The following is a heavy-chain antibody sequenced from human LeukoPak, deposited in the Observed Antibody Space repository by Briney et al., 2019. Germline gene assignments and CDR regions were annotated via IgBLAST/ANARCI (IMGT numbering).Heavy chain of an antibody. CDR2: IRYDGSNK. V-gene: IGHV3-30*02. CDR3: ARSAPVTTLNYYYYYYMDV. Sequence: PGGSLRLSCAASGFTFSNYGMHWVRQAPGKGLEWVAFIRYDGSNKYYADSVKGRFTISRDNSKNTLYLQMNSLRAEDTAVYYCARSAPVTTLNYYYYYYMDVWGKGTTVTVSS. CDR1: GFTFSNYG. D-gene: IGHD4-11*01. J-gene: IGHJ6*03.